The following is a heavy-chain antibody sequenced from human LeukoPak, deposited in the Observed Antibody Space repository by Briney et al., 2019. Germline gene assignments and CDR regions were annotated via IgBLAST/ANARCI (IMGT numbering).Heavy chain of an antibody. CDR2: IYSGGST. CDR1: GVTVISNY. Sequence: PGGSLRLSCAASGVTVISNYMSWVRQAPGKGLEWVSVIYSGGSTYYADSVKGRFTISRDNAKNSLYLQMNSLRAEDTAVYYCAELGITMIGGVWGKGTTVTISS. J-gene: IGHJ6*04. CDR3: AELGITMIGGV. D-gene: IGHD3-10*02. V-gene: IGHV3-53*01.